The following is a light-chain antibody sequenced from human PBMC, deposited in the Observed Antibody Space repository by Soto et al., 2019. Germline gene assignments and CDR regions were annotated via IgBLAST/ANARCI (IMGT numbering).Light chain of an antibody. CDR3: QQSYTTPYT. J-gene: IGKJ2*01. CDR2: AAF. V-gene: IGKV1-39*01. CDR1: QSISNF. Sequence: DIQLTQSPSSLSASVGDRVSVACRASQSISNFLNWYQQKPGKAPKLLIYAAFSLQSGVPGRFSGSGSGTDFTLTISSLEPEDFATYFCQQSYTTPYTFGQGTKLEI.